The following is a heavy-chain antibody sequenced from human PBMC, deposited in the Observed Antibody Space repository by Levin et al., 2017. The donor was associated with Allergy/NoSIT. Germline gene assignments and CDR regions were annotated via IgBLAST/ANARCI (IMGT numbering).Heavy chain of an antibody. D-gene: IGHD6-6*01. CDR2: ISSSSSAI. Sequence: GGSLRLSCAASGFTFRTYGMNWVRQAPGKGLEWVSYISSSSSAIYYADSVKGRFTISRDNAKNSLSLQMNSLRDEDTAVYYCARDWYSSSDPWGQGTLVIVSS. V-gene: IGHV3-48*02. J-gene: IGHJ5*02. CDR3: ARDWYSSSDP. CDR1: GFTFRTYG.